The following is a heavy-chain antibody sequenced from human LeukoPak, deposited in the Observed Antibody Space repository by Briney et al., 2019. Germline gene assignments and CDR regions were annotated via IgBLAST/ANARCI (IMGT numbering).Heavy chain of an antibody. CDR3: ATGVDTAMVQFDY. V-gene: IGHV4-30-4*01. D-gene: IGHD5-18*01. Sequence: SQTLSLTCTVSGGSISSGDYYWSWIRQPPGKGLEWIGYIYYSGSTYYNPSLKSRVTISVDTSKNQFSLKLSSVTAADTAVYYCATGVDTAMVQFDYWGQGTLVTVSS. CDR2: IYYSGST. CDR1: GGSISSGDYY. J-gene: IGHJ4*02.